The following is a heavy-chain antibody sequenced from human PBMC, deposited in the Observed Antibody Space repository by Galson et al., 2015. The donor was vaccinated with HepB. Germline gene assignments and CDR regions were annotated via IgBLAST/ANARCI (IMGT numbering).Heavy chain of an antibody. CDR2: ISVYNGNT. CDR1: GYTFTSYG. Sequence: SVKVSCKASGYTFTSYGISWVRQAPGQGLEWMGWISVYNGNTNYAQKLQGRATMTTDTSTSTAYMELRSLRSDDTAVYYCSRDTTTAFDYWGQGTLVTVSS. J-gene: IGHJ4*02. D-gene: IGHD4-17*01. V-gene: IGHV1-18*04. CDR3: SRDTTTAFDY.